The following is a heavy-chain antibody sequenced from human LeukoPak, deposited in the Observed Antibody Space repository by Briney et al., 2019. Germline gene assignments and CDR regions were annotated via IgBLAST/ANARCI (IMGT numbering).Heavy chain of an antibody. D-gene: IGHD3-9*01. Sequence: SETLSLTCTVSGGSISSSSYYWGWIRQPPGKGLEWIGSIYHSGSTNYNPSLKSRVTISVDKSKNQFSLKLSSVTAADTTVYYCARGFDWFLGYAFDIWGQGTMVTVSS. CDR2: IYHSGST. CDR1: GGSISSSSYY. J-gene: IGHJ3*02. CDR3: ARGFDWFLGYAFDI. V-gene: IGHV4-39*07.